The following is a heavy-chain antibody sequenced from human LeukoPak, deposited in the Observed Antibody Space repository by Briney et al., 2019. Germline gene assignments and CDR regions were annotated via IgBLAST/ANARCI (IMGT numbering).Heavy chain of an antibody. V-gene: IGHV3-48*04. J-gene: IGHJ4*02. D-gene: IGHD6-13*01. CDR2: ISSSGSTI. Sequence: GGSLRLSCAASGFTFSSYAMSWVRQAPGKGLEWVSYISSSGSTIYYADSVKGRFTISRDNAKNSLYLQMNSLRAEDTAVYYCARRGYSSSWYAASPVDYWGQGTLVTVSS. CDR1: GFTFSSYA. CDR3: ARRGYSSSWYAASPVDY.